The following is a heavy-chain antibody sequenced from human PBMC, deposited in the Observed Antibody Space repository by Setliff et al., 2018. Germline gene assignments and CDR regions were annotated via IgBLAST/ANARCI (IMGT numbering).Heavy chain of an antibody. V-gene: IGHV2-5*02. CDR3: AHQLGFAYIWGSSLYPYYFDY. CDR1: GFSLSTSGVG. Sequence: SGPTLVNPTQTLTLTCTVSGFSLSTSGVGVGWIRQPPGKALEWLAMIFWDDEKLYRPSLKNRLTITKDTSRNEVVLTMTNVDPVDTGTYYCAHQLGFAYIWGSSLYPYYFDYWGQGALVTVSS. D-gene: IGHD3-16*01. J-gene: IGHJ4*02. CDR2: IFWDDEK.